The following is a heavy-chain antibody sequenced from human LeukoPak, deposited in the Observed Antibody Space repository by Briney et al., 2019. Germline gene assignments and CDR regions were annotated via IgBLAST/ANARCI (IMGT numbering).Heavy chain of an antibody. Sequence: PSETLSLTCTVSGGSISSGSYYWSWIRQPAGKGLEWIGRIYTSGSTNNNPSLKSRATISVDTSKNQFSLKLSSVTAADTAVYYCAREGTQHSSSFNGANDYWGQGTLVTVSS. CDR2: IYTSGST. CDR3: AREGTQHSSSFNGANDY. D-gene: IGHD6-6*01. V-gene: IGHV4-61*02. J-gene: IGHJ4*02. CDR1: GGSISSGSYY.